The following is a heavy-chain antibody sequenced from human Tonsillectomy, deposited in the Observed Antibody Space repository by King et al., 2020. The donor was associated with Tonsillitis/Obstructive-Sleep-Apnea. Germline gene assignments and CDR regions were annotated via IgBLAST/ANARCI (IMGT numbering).Heavy chain of an antibody. CDR1: GGSFSGYY. D-gene: IGHD4-17*01. Sequence: VQLPQWGAGLFKPSETLSLTCAVYGGSFSGYYWSWIRQPPGKGLEWIGEINHSGSTNYNPSLKSRVTISVDTSKNQFSLKLSSVTAADTAVYYCAEHYGDYVDYWGQGTLVTVSS. J-gene: IGHJ4*02. V-gene: IGHV4-34*01. CDR2: INHSGST. CDR3: AEHYGDYVDY.